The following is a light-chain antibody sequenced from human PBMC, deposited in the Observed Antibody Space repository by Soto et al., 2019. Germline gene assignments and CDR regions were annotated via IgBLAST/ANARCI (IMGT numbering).Light chain of an antibody. V-gene: IGKV1-5*01. CDR2: DAS. CDR3: QQYNSYSWT. J-gene: IGKJ1*01. Sequence: DIQRTQSPSTLSSSVVDIVTITCRASRSISSWLAWYQQKPGKAPKLLIYDASSLESGVPSRFSGSGSGTEFTLTISSLQPDDFATYYCQQYNSYSWTFGQGTKVDIK. CDR1: RSISSW.